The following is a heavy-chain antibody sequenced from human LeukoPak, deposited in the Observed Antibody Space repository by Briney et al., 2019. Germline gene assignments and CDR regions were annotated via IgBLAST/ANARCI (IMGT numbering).Heavy chain of an antibody. CDR2: INSDGSST. J-gene: IGHJ5*02. D-gene: IGHD3-10*01. Sequence: PGGSLRLSCAASGFTFSSYAMSWVRQAPGKGLVWVSRINSDGSSTSYADSVKGRFTISRDNAKNTLYLQMNSLRAEDTAVYYCARDANPLWFGELVNWFDPWGQGTLVTVSS. CDR3: ARDANPLWFGELVNWFDP. CDR1: GFTFSSYA. V-gene: IGHV3-74*01.